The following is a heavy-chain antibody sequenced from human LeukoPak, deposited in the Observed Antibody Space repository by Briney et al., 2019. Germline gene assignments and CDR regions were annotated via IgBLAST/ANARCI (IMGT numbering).Heavy chain of an antibody. V-gene: IGHV4-38-2*02. CDR3: ARGGGYFNY. CDR1: GYSISSGYY. CDR2: IYNSGVT. J-gene: IGHJ4*02. Sequence: KPSETLSLTCTVSGYSISSGYYWGWIRQSPGKVLEWIGSIYNSGVTYYNPSLKSRVTISIDTSENQFSLKLSSVTAADTAVYYCARGGGYFNYWGQGTLVTVSS. D-gene: IGHD3-16*01.